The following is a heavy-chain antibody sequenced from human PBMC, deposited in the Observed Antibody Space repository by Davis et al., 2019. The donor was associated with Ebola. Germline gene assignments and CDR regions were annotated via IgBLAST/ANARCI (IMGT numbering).Heavy chain of an antibody. CDR1: GYTFTSYG. Sequence: AASVKVSCKASGYTFTSYGISWVRQAPGQGLEWMGWISAYNGNTNYAQKLQGRVTMTTDTSTSTAYMELRSLRSDDTAVYYCARDPGPIAVAGTQYYYYGMDVWGQGTSVTVSS. V-gene: IGHV1-18*01. D-gene: IGHD6-19*01. J-gene: IGHJ6*02. CDR2: ISAYNGNT. CDR3: ARDPGPIAVAGTQYYYYGMDV.